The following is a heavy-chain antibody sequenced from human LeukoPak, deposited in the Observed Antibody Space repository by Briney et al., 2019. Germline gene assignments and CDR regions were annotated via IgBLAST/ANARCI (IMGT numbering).Heavy chain of an antibody. CDR2: IYYSGST. Sequence: PSETLSLTCTVSGGSISSGGYYWSWIRQHPGQGLEWIGYIYYSGSTYYNPSLKSRVTISVDTSKNQFSLKLSSVTAADTAVYYCARAPVEMATTTDAFDIWGQGTMVTVSS. D-gene: IGHD5-24*01. V-gene: IGHV4-31*03. CDR1: GGSISSGGYY. J-gene: IGHJ3*02. CDR3: ARAPVEMATTTDAFDI.